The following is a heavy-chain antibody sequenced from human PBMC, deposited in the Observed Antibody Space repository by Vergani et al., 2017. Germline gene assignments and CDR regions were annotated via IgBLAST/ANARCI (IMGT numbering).Heavy chain of an antibody. Sequence: QVQLVESGGGVVQPGRSLRLSCAASGFTFSSYGMHWVRQAPGKGLEWVAVIWYDGSNKYYADSVKGRFTISRDNSKNTLYLQMNSLRAEDTAVYYCAKDLRTAASPGYWGQGTLVTVSS. D-gene: IGHD2-8*02. V-gene: IGHV3-33*06. J-gene: IGHJ4*02. CDR1: GFTFSSYG. CDR2: IWYDGSNK. CDR3: AKDLRTAASPGY.